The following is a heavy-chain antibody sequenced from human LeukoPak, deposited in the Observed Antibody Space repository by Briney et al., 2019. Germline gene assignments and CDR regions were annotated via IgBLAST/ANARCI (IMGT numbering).Heavy chain of an antibody. CDR3: SRGDAFYYESSVHGDDAFDI. J-gene: IGHJ3*02. Sequence: SGTLSLTCTVSGYSISSGYYWGWIRQPPGQGLEWIGSIYHSGSTYYSPSLRSRVTISLDTSMNQFSLRLSSVTAADTAVYYCSRGDAFYYESSVHGDDAFDIWGQGTMVTVSS. D-gene: IGHD3-22*01. V-gene: IGHV4-38-2*02. CDR1: GYSISSGYY. CDR2: IYHSGST.